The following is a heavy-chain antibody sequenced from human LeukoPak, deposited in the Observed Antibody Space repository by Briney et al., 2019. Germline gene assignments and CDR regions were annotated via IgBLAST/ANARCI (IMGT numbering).Heavy chain of an antibody. CDR3: ARDSSGYCSSTSCYGVNIGFDY. CDR2: IYYSGST. Sequence: SQTLSLTCTVSGGSISSGGYYWSWIRQHPGKGLEWIGYIYYSGSTYYNPSLKSRVTISVDTSKNQFSLKLSSVTAADTAVYYCARDSSGYCSSTSCYGVNIGFDYWGQGTLVIVSS. J-gene: IGHJ4*02. V-gene: IGHV4-31*03. CDR1: GGSISSGGYY. D-gene: IGHD2-2*03.